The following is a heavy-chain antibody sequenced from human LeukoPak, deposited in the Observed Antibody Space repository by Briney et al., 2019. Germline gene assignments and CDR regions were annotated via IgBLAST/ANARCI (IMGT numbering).Heavy chain of an antibody. CDR2: IGATGETI. J-gene: IGHJ4*02. CDR3: AGVTPWIQLWPTDY. D-gene: IGHD5-18*01. Sequence: PGGSLRLSCVASGLSIDTYAMSWVRQAPGKGLEWVSAIGATGETIYYADSVEGRFTISRDNSKNTVYLQMNSLRAEDTAVYYCAGVTPWIQLWPTDYWGQGTLVTVSS. V-gene: IGHV3-23*01. CDR1: GLSIDTYA.